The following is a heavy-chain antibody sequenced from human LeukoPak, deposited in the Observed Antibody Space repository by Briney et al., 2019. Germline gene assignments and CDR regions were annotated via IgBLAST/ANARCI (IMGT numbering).Heavy chain of an antibody. CDR2: VRNDGSDK. CDR3: AKHYYGSGSQKYYFDY. CDR1: GFIFSDYG. J-gene: IGHJ4*02. Sequence: GGSLRLSCAASGFIFSDYGMHWVRQAPGKGLEWVTVVRNDGSDKYYADSVKGRLTISRDNSKNTLYLQMNSLRVEDTAVYYCAKHYYGSGSQKYYFDYWGQGTLVTVSS. D-gene: IGHD3-10*01. V-gene: IGHV3-30*02.